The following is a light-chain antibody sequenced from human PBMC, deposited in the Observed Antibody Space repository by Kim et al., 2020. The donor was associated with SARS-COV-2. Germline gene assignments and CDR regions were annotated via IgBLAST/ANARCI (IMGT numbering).Light chain of an antibody. J-gene: IGKJ2*01. CDR2: NAS. CDR1: QSISTW. Sequence: GDRVTITCRASQSISTWLAWYRQKTGKPPKLVICNASTSESGVPSRFSGSGSGTEFTLTIGILQPGAFATYYCQQCKTYPYTFAQGTTL. V-gene: IGKV1-5*03. CDR3: QQCKTYPYT.